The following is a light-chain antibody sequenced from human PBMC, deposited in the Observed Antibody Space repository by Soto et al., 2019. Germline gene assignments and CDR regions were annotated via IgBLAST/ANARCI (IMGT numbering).Light chain of an antibody. CDR3: QQNYSTPYT. CDR2: AAS. CDR1: QSISSY. J-gene: IGKJ5*01. Sequence: DIEMRQLSSPLQASGGHRVTITCRASQSISSYLNWYQQKPGKAPKILIYAASSLQSGVPSRFSGSGSGTDFTLTISSLQPEDFATYYCQQNYSTPYTFGKGTRLEIK. V-gene: IGKV1-39*01.